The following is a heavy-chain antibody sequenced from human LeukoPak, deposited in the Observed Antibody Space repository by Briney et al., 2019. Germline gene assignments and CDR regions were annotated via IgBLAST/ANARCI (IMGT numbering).Heavy chain of an antibody. V-gene: IGHV3-11*01. J-gene: IGHJ4*02. CDR3: ARDNGWLQLTYFDY. CDR1: GLTFSDYY. D-gene: IGHD5-24*01. CDR2: ISSSGSTI. Sequence: PGGSLRLSCAASGLTFSDYYMSWIRQAPGKGLEWVSYISSSGSTIYYADSVKGRFTISRDNAKNSLYLQMNSLRAEDTAVYYCARDNGWLQLTYFDYWGQGTLVTVSS.